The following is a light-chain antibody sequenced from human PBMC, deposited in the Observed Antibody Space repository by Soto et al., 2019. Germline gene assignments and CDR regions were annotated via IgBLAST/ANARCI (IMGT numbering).Light chain of an antibody. CDR3: QSYDSSLSAHYC. CDR2: GNS. J-gene: IGLJ1*01. CDR1: SSNIGATYD. V-gene: IGLV1-40*01. Sequence: QAVVTQPPSVSGAPGQRVTISCTGSSSNIGATYDVQWYQQLPGTAPKLLIYGNSNRPSGVPDRFSGSKSGTSASLAITGLHADDEAYYYCQSYDSSLSAHYCFGTGTKVTVL.